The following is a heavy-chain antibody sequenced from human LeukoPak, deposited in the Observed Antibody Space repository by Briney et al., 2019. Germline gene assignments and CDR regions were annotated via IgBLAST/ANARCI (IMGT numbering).Heavy chain of an antibody. J-gene: IGHJ6*03. CDR3: ASTYYDILTRYYTHYYYYMDV. V-gene: IGHV1-69*13. Sequence: SVKVSCEASRGTFSSYTISWVRQAPGQGLEWIGGIIPIFGTANYAQKFQGRVTITADESTSTAYMELSSLRSEDTAVYYCASTYYDILTRYYTHYYYYMDVWGKGTTVTVSS. CDR2: IIPIFGTA. D-gene: IGHD3-9*01. CDR1: RGTFSSYT.